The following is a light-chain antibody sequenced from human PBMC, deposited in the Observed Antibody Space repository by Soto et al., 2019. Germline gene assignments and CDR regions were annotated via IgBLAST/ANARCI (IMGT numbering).Light chain of an antibody. CDR2: GVS. J-gene: IGLJ1*01. CDR3: CLFKSGDTHYV. CDR1: SGDVGSFDF. Sequence: QSALTQPVSVSGSPGQSITISCTGTSGDVGSFDFVSWYQHSPGKAPKLMIYGVSYRPSGVSNRFSGSKSGNTASLTISGLQTEDEADYYCCLFKSGDTHYVFGTGTKVPVL. V-gene: IGLV2-14*01.